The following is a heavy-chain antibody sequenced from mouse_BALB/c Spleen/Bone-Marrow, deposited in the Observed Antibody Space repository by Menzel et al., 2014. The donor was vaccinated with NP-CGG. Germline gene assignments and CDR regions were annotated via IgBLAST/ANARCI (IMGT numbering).Heavy chain of an antibody. CDR2: INPNNGGS. CDR1: GYTFTDYT. J-gene: IGHJ2*01. CDR3: ARAVHLDY. Sequence: EVQLVESGPELVKPGASVKISCKTSGYTFTDYTMHWVRQSHGKSLEWIGSINPNNGGSSCNQKFKAKATLTIDKSSSTPYMELRSLTSEDSAVYYCARAVHLDYWGQGTTPTVSS. V-gene: IGHV1-22*01.